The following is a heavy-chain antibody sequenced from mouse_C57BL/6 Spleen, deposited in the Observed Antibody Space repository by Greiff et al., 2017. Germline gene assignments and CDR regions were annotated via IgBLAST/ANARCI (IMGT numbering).Heavy chain of an antibody. J-gene: IGHJ2*01. CDR1: GFTIKDYY. CDR3: SLYSSYGIDY. Sequence: VQLQQSGAELVKPGASVKLSCTASGFTIKDYYMHWVKQRTEQGLEWIGRIYPEDGETKYAPKFPGKATITADKSSNTAYLHLRSLRSEDTAVYYCSLYSSYGIDYWGQGTTLTVSS. CDR2: IYPEDGET. V-gene: IGHV14-2*01. D-gene: IGHD2-5*01.